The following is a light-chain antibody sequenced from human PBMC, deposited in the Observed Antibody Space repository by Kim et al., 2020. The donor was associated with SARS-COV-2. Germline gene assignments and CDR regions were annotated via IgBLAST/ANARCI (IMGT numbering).Light chain of an antibody. CDR3: QQYGSSPPLT. J-gene: IGKJ4*01. V-gene: IGKV3-20*01. CDR2: GAS. CDR1: PSVSSSY. Sequence: GERATRSCRASPSVSSSYLAWYQQRPGQAPRLLIYGASSRATGIPDRFSGSGSGTDFTLTISRLEPEDFAVYYCQQYGSSPPLTFGGGTKVDIK.